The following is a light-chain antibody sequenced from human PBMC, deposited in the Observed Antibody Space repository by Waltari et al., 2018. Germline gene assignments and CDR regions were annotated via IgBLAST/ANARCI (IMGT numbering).Light chain of an antibody. V-gene: IGKV3-20*01. CDR2: GAS. CDR1: QSYSRA. J-gene: IGKJ1*01. CDR3: QHYVRLPAT. Sequence: EIVLTQSPGTVSLSPGGRATLSCRASQSYSRALAWYQQKPGQAPRLLISGASNRATGIPDRFSGSGYGTDFSLTISSLEPEDFAVYYCQHYVRLPATFGQGTKVEIK.